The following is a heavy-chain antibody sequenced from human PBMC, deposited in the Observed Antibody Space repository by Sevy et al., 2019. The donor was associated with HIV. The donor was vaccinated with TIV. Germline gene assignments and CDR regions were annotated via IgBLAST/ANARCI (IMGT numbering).Heavy chain of an antibody. D-gene: IGHD3-3*01. J-gene: IGHJ3*02. Sequence: GGSLRLSCAASGFTFSSYSMNWVRQAPGKGLEWVSSISSSSSYIYYADSVKGRFTITREHAKNTLYLQMNSPRLEDTAVYYCARDKEPGSNYDFWSRYYDYSFDIWGQGTMVTVSS. CDR1: GFTFSSYS. CDR3: ARDKEPGSNYDFWSRYYDYSFDI. V-gene: IGHV3-21*01. CDR2: ISSSSSYI.